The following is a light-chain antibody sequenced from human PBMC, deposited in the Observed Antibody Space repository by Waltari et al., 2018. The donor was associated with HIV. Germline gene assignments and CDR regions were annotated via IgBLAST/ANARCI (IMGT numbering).Light chain of an antibody. CDR2: GAS. CDR3: QQYNSSPFS. CDR1: QSVVSSY. Sequence: IVLTQSPGTLSLSPGERATLSCRASQSVVSSYLAWYQQKPGQAPRLLIYGASSRATGIPDRFTGSGSRTDCTLSISRLDPEDFALYYCQQYNSSPFSCGGGTRVEIK. V-gene: IGKV3-20*01. J-gene: IGKJ4*01.